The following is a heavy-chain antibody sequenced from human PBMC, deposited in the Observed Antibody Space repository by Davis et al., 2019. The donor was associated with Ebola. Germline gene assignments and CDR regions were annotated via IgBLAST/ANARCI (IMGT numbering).Heavy chain of an antibody. J-gene: IGHJ3*02. CDR3: ARGYPYSSSSEYAFDI. Sequence: SVKVSCKASGGTFTSYTINWVRLAPGQGLEWMGRIIPILDITDYAQRFQGRLTTTADKSTSTAYMELSSLRPDDTAVYYCARGYPYSSSSEYAFDIWGQGTMVTVSS. CDR1: GGTFTSYT. CDR2: IIPILDIT. V-gene: IGHV1-69*02. D-gene: IGHD6-6*01.